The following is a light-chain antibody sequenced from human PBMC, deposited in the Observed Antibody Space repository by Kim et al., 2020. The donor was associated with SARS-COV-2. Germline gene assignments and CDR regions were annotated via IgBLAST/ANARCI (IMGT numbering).Light chain of an antibody. CDR1: SRDVGSSDR. CDR3: HSYTSNSTWV. CDR2: QFS. J-gene: IGLJ3*02. Sequence: VTIPCTGTSRDVGSSDRVSWYLQPPGTAPKVMIYQFSTRPSGFPDRFSGSKSGNTASLTISVLQAAAETNYFCHSYTSNSTWVFGGGTQLTVL. V-gene: IGLV2-18*02.